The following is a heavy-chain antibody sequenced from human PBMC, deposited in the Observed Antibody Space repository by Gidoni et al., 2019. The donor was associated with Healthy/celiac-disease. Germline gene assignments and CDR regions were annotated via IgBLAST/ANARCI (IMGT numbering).Heavy chain of an antibody. CDR1: GFTFSDYY. CDR3: ARDRSWLLTVDY. D-gene: IGHD3-22*01. V-gene: IGHV3-11*01. J-gene: IGHJ4*02. CDR2: ISSRGHTI. Sequence: QVQLVESGGGLVKPGGSLSLSCAASGFTFSDYYMSWIRQAPGKGLVCVSYISSRGHTICYADTVKGRFTISRDNAKNSLYLQMNGLRAEDTAVYYCARDRSWLLTVDYWGQGTLVTVSS.